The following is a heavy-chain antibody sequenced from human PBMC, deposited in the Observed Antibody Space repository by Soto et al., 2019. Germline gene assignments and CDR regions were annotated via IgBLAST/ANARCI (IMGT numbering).Heavy chain of an antibody. V-gene: IGHV4-31*03. CDR2: IHYSGST. Sequence: SETLSLTCTVSGGSISSVGNYWSWTRQHPGKGLEWIGNIHYSGSTHYNPSLKSRVTISVDTSKNQFSLKLSSVTAADTAVYYCAREYCIDTSCYWFDPWGQGTLVTSPQ. CDR3: AREYCIDTSCYWFDP. CDR1: GGSISSVGNY. D-gene: IGHD2-2*01. J-gene: IGHJ5*02.